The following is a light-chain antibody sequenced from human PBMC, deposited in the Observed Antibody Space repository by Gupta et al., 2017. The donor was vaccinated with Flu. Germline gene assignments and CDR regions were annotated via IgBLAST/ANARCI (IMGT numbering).Light chain of an antibody. CDR3: MQALQTPWT. CDR1: QSLLYSNGYHY. J-gene: IGKJ2*01. Sequence: DIVMTQSPLSLPVTPGEPASISCRSSQSLLYSNGYHYLDWYLQKPGQSPQLLIYLVSNRASGVPDRFSGSGSGIDFTLKISRVEAENVGVYYCMQALQTPWTFGQGTKLEIK. V-gene: IGKV2-28*01. CDR2: LVS.